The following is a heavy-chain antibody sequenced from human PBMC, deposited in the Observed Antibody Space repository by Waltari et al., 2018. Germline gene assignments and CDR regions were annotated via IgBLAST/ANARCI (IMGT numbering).Heavy chain of an antibody. CDR1: GGSFSSYS. V-gene: IGHV1-69*01. Sequence: QVRLVQSGAEVKKPGSSVKVSCKAFGGSFSSYSINWVRQAPGHGLEWMGVIIPAFGTANYAQKFQDRLAITADESTSTAYMELSSLRSEDTAAYYCTTSSYCGTTTCYQYYGMDVWGQGTTVTVSS. CDR3: TTSSYCGTTTCYQYYGMDV. CDR2: IIPAFGTA. D-gene: IGHD2-2*01. J-gene: IGHJ6*02.